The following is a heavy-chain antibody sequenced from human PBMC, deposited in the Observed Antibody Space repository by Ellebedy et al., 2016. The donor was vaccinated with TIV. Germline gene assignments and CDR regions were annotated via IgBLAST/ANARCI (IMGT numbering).Heavy chain of an antibody. CDR2: IYYKGNT. CDR3: ARRAAGLSTKFDF. Sequence: MPSETLSLTCTVSGGSISGYYWTWIRQSPEKGLECIGLIYYKGNTNYNPPLRSRVTMSLDTSKNQFSLKINSVTAAETATYYCARRAAGLSTKFDFWGQGALVTVSS. J-gene: IGHJ4*02. CDR1: GGSISGYY. V-gene: IGHV4-59*01. D-gene: IGHD2-15*01.